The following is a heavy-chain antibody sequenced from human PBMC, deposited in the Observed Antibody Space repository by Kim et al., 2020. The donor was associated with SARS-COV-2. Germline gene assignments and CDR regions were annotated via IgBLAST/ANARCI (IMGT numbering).Heavy chain of an antibody. CDR1: GGSISSSSYY. J-gene: IGHJ6*02. D-gene: IGHD4-4*01. CDR3: ARLATVGGMDV. V-gene: IGHV4-39*01. Sequence: SETLSLTCTVSGGSISSSSYYWGWIRQPPGKGLEWIGRFYYSGSTYYNPSLKSRVTISVDTSMNQFSLKLTSVTAADTAVYYCARLATVGGMDVWGPGTTVTVSS. CDR2: FYYSGST.